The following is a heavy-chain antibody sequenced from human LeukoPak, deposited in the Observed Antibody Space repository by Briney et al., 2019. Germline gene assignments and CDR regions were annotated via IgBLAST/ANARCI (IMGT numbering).Heavy chain of an antibody. CDR2: INHSGST. V-gene: IGHV4-34*01. D-gene: IGHD3-10*01. J-gene: IGHJ4*02. Sequence: KASETLSLTCAVYGGSFSGYYWSWIRQPPGKGLEWIGEINHSGSTNYNPSLKSRVTISVDTSKNQFSLKLSSVTAADTAVYYCAEVYYYGSGSWNWGQGTLVTVSS. CDR1: GGSFSGYY. CDR3: AEVYYYGSGSWN.